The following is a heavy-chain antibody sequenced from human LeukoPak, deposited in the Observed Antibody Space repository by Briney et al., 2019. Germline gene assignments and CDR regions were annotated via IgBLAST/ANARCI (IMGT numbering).Heavy chain of an antibody. CDR1: GFTFSASW. Sequence: GGSLRLSCAASGFTFSASWMTWVRQAPGKGLEWVSAISGSGGSTYYADSVKGRFTISRDNSKNTLYLQMNSLRAEDTAVYYCAKDRVGGATGFFDYWGQGTLVTVSS. D-gene: IGHD1-26*01. CDR2: ISGSGGST. V-gene: IGHV3-23*01. J-gene: IGHJ4*02. CDR3: AKDRVGGATGFFDY.